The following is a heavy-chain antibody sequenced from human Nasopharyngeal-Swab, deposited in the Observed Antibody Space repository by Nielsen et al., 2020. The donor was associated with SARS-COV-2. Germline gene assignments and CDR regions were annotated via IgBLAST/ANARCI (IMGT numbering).Heavy chain of an antibody. CDR3: ASRGGRWLQPVGYGMDV. CDR1: GGTFSSYA. V-gene: IGHV1-69*13. J-gene: IGHJ6*02. CDR2: IIPIFGTA. D-gene: IGHD5-24*01. Sequence: SVKVFCKASGGTFSSYAISWVRQAPGQGLEWMGGIIPIFGTANYAQKFQGRVTITADESTSTAYMELSSLRSEDTAVYYCASRGGRWLQPVGYGMDVWGQGTTVTVSS.